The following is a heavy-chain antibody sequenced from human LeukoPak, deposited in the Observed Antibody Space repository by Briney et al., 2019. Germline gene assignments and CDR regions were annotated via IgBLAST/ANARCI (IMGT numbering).Heavy chain of an antibody. Sequence: PGGSLRLSCAASGFTFSTYAMNWVRQAPGKGQEWVSAIRGGGGNTYYADSVKGRFTISRDNSKNTLYLQMNSLRAEDTAIYYCAKDPNYYDSIGPSGPWGQGTLVTVSS. CDR1: GFTFSTYA. J-gene: IGHJ5*02. CDR3: AKDPNYYDSIGPSGP. D-gene: IGHD3-22*01. CDR2: IRGGGGNT. V-gene: IGHV3-23*01.